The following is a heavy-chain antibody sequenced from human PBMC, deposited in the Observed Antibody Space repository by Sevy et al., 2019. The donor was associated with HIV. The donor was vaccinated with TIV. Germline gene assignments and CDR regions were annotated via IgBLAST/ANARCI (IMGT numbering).Heavy chain of an antibody. V-gene: IGHV3-23*01. CDR2: ISGGAGST. J-gene: IGHJ4*02. CDR3: AKDIGSGWYGGFDY. CDR1: GFTFSRYA. D-gene: IGHD6-19*01. Sequence: GGSLRLSCAASGFTFSRYAMNWVRQAPGKGLEWVSAISGGAGSTYYADSVKGRFTISRDNSKNTLYLQMNSLRAEDTAVYYCAKDIGSGWYGGFDYWGQGTLVTVSS.